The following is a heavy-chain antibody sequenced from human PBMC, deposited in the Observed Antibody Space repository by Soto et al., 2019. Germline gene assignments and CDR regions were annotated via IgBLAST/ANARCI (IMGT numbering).Heavy chain of an antibody. V-gene: IGHV5-10-1*01. CDR2: IDPSDSYT. CDR1: GYSFTSYW. D-gene: IGHD2-2*01. J-gene: IGHJ6*02. CDR3: ARQAYCSSTSCPRDYYYGMDV. Sequence: GESLTLSCKVSGYSFTSYWISWVRQMPGKGLEWMGRIDPSDSYTNYSPSFQGHVTISADKSISTAYLQWSSLKASHTAMYYCARQAYCSSTSCPRDYYYGMDVWGQGTTVTVSS.